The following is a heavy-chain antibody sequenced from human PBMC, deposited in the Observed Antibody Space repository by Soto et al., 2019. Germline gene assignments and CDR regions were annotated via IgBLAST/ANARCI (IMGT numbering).Heavy chain of an antibody. CDR1: GFSLSTSGMC. CDR3: AHSFPRNGYTIFGVVIGPHNWFDP. V-gene: IGHV2-70*12. Sequence: SGPTLVNPTQTLTLTCTFSGFSLSTSGMCVSWIRQPPGKALEWLARIDWDDDKYYSTSLKTRLTISKDTSKNQVVLTMTNMDPVDTATYYCAHSFPRNGYTIFGVVIGPHNWFDPWGQGTLVTVSS. CDR2: IDWDDDK. J-gene: IGHJ5*02. D-gene: IGHD3-3*01.